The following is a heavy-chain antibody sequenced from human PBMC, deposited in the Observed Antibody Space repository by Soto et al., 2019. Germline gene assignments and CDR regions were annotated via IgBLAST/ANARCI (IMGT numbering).Heavy chain of an antibody. CDR3: ARSRSNWDY. CDR2: IHASGVT. V-gene: IGHV4-59*11. CDR1: GGSMSGHF. J-gene: IGHJ4*01. Sequence: QVQLQESGPGLVDPAQTLSLTCTVSGGSMSGHFWSWIRQPPGKGPEWIGTIHASGVTNYNPSLKSRVTISVDTSKNQFSLDLTSVATADTAVYYCARSRSNWDYWGHGTLVTVSS. D-gene: IGHD4-4*01.